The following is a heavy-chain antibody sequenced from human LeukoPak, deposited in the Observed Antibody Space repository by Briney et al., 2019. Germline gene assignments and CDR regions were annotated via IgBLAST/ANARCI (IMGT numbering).Heavy chain of an antibody. Sequence: SETLSLTCTVSGGSISSYYWSWIRQPPGKGLKWIGYIYYSGSTNYNPSLKSRVTISVDTSKNQFSLKLSSVTAADTAVYYCARIHGGGWYYFDYWGQGTLVTVSS. CDR1: GGSISSYY. CDR2: IYYSGST. CDR3: ARIHGGGWYYFDY. J-gene: IGHJ4*02. D-gene: IGHD6-19*01. V-gene: IGHV4-59*01.